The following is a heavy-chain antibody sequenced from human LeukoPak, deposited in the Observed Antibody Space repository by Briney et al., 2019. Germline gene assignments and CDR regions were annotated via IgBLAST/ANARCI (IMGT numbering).Heavy chain of an antibody. CDR1: GFTFSSYA. CDR3: ATSYYYGSGSFDY. D-gene: IGHD3-10*01. V-gene: IGHV3-23*01. CDR2: SSGSGGST. J-gene: IGHJ4*02. Sequence: PGGSPRLSCAASGFTFSSYAMSWVRQAPGKGLEWVSASSGSGGSTYYADSVKGRFTISRDNSKNTLDLQMNSLRAEDTAVYYCATSYYYGSGSFDYWGQGTLVTVSS.